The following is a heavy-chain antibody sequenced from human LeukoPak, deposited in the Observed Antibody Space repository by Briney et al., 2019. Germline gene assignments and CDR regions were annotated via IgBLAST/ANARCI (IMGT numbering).Heavy chain of an antibody. D-gene: IGHD1-26*01. V-gene: IGHV3-23*01. CDR3: AKDPIFSGSYGVFDY. CDR2: IIDSGNSI. CDR1: GFTFSSCA. Sequence: GGSLRLSCAASGFTFSSCAMSWVRQAPGKGLEWVSTIIDSGNSIYYADSAEGRFTISRDNSKNTLYLQMNSLRAGDTAVYYRAKDPIFSGSYGVFDYWGLGTLVTVSS. J-gene: IGHJ4*02.